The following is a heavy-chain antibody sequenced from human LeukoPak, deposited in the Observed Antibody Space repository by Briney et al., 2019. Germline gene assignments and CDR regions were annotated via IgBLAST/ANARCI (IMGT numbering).Heavy chain of an antibody. CDR3: ARDSLTAARPYAFDI. D-gene: IGHD6-6*01. CDR2: INTNTGNP. V-gene: IGHV7-4-1*02. Sequence: ASVKVSCTASGYTFTSYAMNWVRQAPGQGLEWMGWINTNTGNPTYAQGFTGRFVFSLDTSVSTAYLQISSLKAEDTAVYYCARDSLTAARPYAFDIWGQGTMVTVSS. J-gene: IGHJ3*02. CDR1: GYTFTSYA.